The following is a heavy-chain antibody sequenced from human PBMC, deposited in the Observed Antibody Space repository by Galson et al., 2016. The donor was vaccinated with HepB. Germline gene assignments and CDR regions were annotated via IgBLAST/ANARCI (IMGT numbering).Heavy chain of an antibody. CDR1: GYTFSHYG. CDR3: ARDLRSDNFWSVQYGYNQNSGVDV. CDR2: ISGYNGST. V-gene: IGHV1-18*01. Sequence: SVKVSCKASGYTFSHYGITWVRQAPGQGLEWMGWISGYNGSTNYAQKFQGRVTMTTDTPTSTVYMELRNLRSDDTAVYYCARDLRSDNFWSVQYGYNQNSGVDVWGQGTTVTVSS. J-gene: IGHJ6*02. D-gene: IGHD3-3*01.